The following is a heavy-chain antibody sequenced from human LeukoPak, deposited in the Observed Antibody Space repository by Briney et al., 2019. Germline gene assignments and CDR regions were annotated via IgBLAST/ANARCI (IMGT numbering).Heavy chain of an antibody. CDR1: GFTVSSNY. CDR3: ARDRRCGSTSCRGYYFDY. V-gene: IGHV3-53*04. CDR2: IYSGGST. D-gene: IGHD2-2*01. J-gene: IGHJ4*02. Sequence: PGGSLRLSCAASGFTVSSNYMSWVRQAPGKGLEWVSVIYSGGSTYYADSVKGRFTISRHNSKNTLYLQMNSLRAEDTAVYYCARDRRCGSTSCRGYYFDYWGQGTLVTVSS.